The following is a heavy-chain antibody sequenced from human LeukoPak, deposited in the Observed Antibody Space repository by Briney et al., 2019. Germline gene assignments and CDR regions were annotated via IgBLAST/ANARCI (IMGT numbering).Heavy chain of an antibody. D-gene: IGHD2-2*03. CDR2: IWYDGSNK. Sequence: GGSLRLSCAASGFTFSSYGMHWVRQAPGKGLEWVAVIWYDGSNKYYADSAKGRFTVSRDNSENTLFLQLNSLRADDTAVYYCARQFDGRGSMDIWGQGTLVTVSS. J-gene: IGHJ4*02. CDR1: GFTFSSYG. CDR3: ARQFDGRGSMDI. V-gene: IGHV3-33*02.